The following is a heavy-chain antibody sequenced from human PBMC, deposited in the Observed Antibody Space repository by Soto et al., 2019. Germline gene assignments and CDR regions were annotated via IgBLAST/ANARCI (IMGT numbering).Heavy chain of an antibody. J-gene: IGHJ4*02. CDR1: GFTFSNYA. V-gene: IGHV3-33*01. CDR3: ARDLSGPLDY. D-gene: IGHD1-1*01. CDR2: IWYDVSTK. Sequence: GGSLRLSCSASGFTFSNYAMHWVRQAPGKGLEWVASIWYDVSTKYYVDSVKGRFTISRDNSKSTLSLQMSSLKAEDTAVYYCARDLSGPLDYWGQGTLVTVSS.